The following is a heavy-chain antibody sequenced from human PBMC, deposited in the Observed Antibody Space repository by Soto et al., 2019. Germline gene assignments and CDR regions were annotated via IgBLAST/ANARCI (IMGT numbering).Heavy chain of an antibody. D-gene: IGHD6-13*01. CDR2: IYNSGIT. Sequence: SETLSLTCTVSGGSISSGDYSWSWVRQSPGKGLEWIGHIYNSGITYYNPSLKSRVNISVDTSEKQLSLKLSSVTAADTAVYYCARAGIAAAGTGYYYYMDVWGKGTTVTVSS. CDR3: ARAGIAAAGTGYYYYMDV. CDR1: GGSISSGDYS. V-gene: IGHV4-30-4*01. J-gene: IGHJ6*03.